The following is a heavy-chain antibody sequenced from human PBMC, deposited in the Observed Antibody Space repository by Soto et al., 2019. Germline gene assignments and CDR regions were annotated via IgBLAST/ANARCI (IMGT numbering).Heavy chain of an antibody. CDR3: AKEPRGAGFDY. CDR1: GFRFSDYG. V-gene: IGHV3-23*01. Sequence: HPGGSLRLSCAVSGFRFSDYGMIWVRQAPGKGLEWVSGTSDGSTYYADSVKGRFTISRDNSKNTLYLQMNSLRAEDTAVYYCAKEPRGAGFDYWGQGTLVTVSS. D-gene: IGHD1-26*01. CDR2: TSDGST. J-gene: IGHJ4*02.